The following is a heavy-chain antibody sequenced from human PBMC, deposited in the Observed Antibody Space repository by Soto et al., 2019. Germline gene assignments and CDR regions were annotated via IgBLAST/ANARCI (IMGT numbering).Heavy chain of an antibody. D-gene: IGHD2-15*01. V-gene: IGHV1-46*03. Sequence: ASVKVSCKASGYTFTSYYMHWVRQAPGQGLEWMGIINPSGGSTSYAQKFQGRVTMTRDTSTSTVYMELSSLRSEDAAVYYCARVRAFVGVVAATAQRPLAIWGQGTMVTVSS. CDR3: ARVRAFVGVVAATAQRPLAI. CDR2: INPSGGST. CDR1: GYTFTSYY. J-gene: IGHJ3*02.